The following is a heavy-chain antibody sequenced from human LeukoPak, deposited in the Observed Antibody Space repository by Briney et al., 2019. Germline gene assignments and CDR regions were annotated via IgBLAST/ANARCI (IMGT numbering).Heavy chain of an antibody. CDR1: GFTFTSSA. CDR2: IVVGSGNT. J-gene: IGHJ3*02. CDR3: ARSSFVGDAFDI. V-gene: IGHV1-58*02. D-gene: IGHD2-15*01. Sequence: SVKVSCKASGFTFTSSAMQWVRQARGQRLEWIGWIVVGSGNTNYAQKFQERVTITRDMSTSTAYMELSSLRSEDTAVYYCARSSFVGDAFDIWGQGTMVTVSS.